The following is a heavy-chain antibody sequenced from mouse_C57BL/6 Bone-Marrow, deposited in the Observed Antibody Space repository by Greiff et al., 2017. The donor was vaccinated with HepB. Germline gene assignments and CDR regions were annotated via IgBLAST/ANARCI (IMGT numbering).Heavy chain of an antibody. Sequence: EVNVVESGGDLVKPGGSLKLSCAASGFTFSSYGMSWVRQTPDKRLEWVATISSGGSYTYYPDSVKGRFTISRDNAKNTLYLQMSSLKSEDTAMYYCARRLRENFDYWGQGTTLTVSS. V-gene: IGHV5-6*02. CDR3: ARRLRENFDY. D-gene: IGHD1-1*01. J-gene: IGHJ2*01. CDR1: GFTFSSYG. CDR2: ISSGGSYT.